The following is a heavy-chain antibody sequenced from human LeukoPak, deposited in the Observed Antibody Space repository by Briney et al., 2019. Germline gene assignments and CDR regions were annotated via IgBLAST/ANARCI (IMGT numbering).Heavy chain of an antibody. Sequence: GGSLRPSCAASGFTFSSYGMHWVRQAPGRGLEGVAVISYDGSNKYYADSVKGRFTISRDNSKNTLYLQMNSLRAEDTAVYYCAKDRWYTAMGLFDYWGQGTLVTVSS. J-gene: IGHJ4*02. D-gene: IGHD5-18*01. CDR3: AKDRWYTAMGLFDY. CDR2: ISYDGSNK. V-gene: IGHV3-30*18. CDR1: GFTFSSYG.